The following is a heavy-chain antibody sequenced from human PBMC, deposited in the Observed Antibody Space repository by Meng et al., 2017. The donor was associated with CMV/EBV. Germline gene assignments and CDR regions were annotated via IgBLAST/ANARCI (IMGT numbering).Heavy chain of an antibody. V-gene: IGHV1-69*05. CDR1: GGTFSSYA. D-gene: IGHD4-11*01. Sequence: SVKVSCKASGGTFSSYAISWVRQAPGQGLEWMGGIIPIFGTANYAQKFQGRVTITTDESTSTAYMELSSLRSEDTAVYYCARSGPQYSYSNRPGYYYYDGMDVWGQGTTVTVSS. J-gene: IGHJ6*02. CDR3: ARSGPQYSYSNRPGYYYYDGMDV. CDR2: IIPIFGTA.